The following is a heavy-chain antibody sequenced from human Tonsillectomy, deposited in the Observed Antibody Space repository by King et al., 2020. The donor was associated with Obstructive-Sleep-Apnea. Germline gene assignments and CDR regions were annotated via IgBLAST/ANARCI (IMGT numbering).Heavy chain of an antibody. J-gene: IGHJ1*01. V-gene: IGHV3-30-3*01. CDR2: ISYDGSNK. CDR3: ASGPSFRILEYFQH. CDR1: GFTFSTYA. D-gene: IGHD3-16*01. Sequence: VQLVESGGGVVQPGRSLRLSCAASGFTFSTYALHWVRQAPGKGLEWVAVISYDGSNKYYADSVKGRFTISRDNSKNTLYLQMNSLRAEDTAVYCCASGPSFRILEYFQHWGQGTLVTVSS.